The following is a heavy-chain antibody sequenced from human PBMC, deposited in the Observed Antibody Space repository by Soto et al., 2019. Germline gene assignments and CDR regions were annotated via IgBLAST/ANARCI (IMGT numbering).Heavy chain of an antibody. V-gene: IGHV4-31*11. CDR2: IDYSGST. J-gene: IGHJ3*02. CDR1: VCSISRGGFS. CDR3: VRAPRTLGGVIAFDI. D-gene: IGHD3-16*01. Sequence: PSPAQSLTGAVSVCSISRGGFSWSWKRQHPGKGLEWIGYIDYSGSTYKNPSLKSRVAISVYTSEIQFSLILSPVTAADTAVFFCVRAPRTLGGVIAFDIWGQGTRVAVS.